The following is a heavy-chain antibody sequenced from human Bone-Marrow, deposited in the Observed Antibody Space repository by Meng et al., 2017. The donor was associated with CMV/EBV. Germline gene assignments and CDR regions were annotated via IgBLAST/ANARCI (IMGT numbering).Heavy chain of an antibody. CDR3: ARDPGGVLRFLEWSTHYYYGMDV. Sequence: SVKVSCKASGGTFSSYAISWVRQAPGQGLEWMGGIIPILGIANYAQKFQGRVTITADKSTSTAYMELSSLRSEDTAVYYCARDPGGVLRFLEWSTHYYYGMDVWGQGTTVTVSS. J-gene: IGHJ6*02. D-gene: IGHD3-3*01. CDR1: GGTFSSYA. CDR2: IIPILGIA. V-gene: IGHV1-69*10.